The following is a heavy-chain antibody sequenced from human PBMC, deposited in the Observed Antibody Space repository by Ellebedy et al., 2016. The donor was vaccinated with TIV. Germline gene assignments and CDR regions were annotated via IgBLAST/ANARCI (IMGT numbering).Heavy chain of an antibody. V-gene: IGHV4-4*07. D-gene: IGHD5-12*01. CDR2: IYTSGST. Sequence: GSLRLSCTVSGGSISSYYWSWIRQPAGKGLEWIGRIYTSGSTNYNPSLKSRVTMSVDTSKNQFSLKLSSLTAADTAVYYCARRGYRAKDTFDIWGQGTMVTVSS. CDR3: ARRGYRAKDTFDI. J-gene: IGHJ3*02. CDR1: GGSISSYY.